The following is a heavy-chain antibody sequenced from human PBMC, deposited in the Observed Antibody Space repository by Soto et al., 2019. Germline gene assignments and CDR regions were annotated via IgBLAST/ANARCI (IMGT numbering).Heavy chain of an antibody. D-gene: IGHD2-15*01. J-gene: IGHJ4*02. Sequence: QITLKESGPTVVKPTQTLTLTCTFSGFSLSTSGVGVGWIRQPPGKALECLALIYWDDDKRYTPSLKSRLTVTKDTSKHQVVLTMTNMDPVDTATYYCAHRLCDNRCYWDVGYFDSWGQGTLVTVSS. CDR3: AHRLCDNRCYWDVGYFDS. V-gene: IGHV2-5*02. CDR2: IYWDDDK. CDR1: GFSLSTSGVG.